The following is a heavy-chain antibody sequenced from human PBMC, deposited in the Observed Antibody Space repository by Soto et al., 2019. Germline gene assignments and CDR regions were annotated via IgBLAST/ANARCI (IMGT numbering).Heavy chain of an antibody. V-gene: IGHV3-21*01. Sequence: XGSLKLSCAASGFTFSSYSMNWVRQAPGKGLEWVSSISSSSSYIYYADSVKGRFTISRDNAKNSLYLQMNSLRAEDTAVYYCARGSRDGYNSDYWGQGTLVTVS. CDR2: ISSSSSYI. D-gene: IGHD5-12*01. J-gene: IGHJ4*02. CDR3: ARGSRDGYNSDY. CDR1: GFTFSSYS.